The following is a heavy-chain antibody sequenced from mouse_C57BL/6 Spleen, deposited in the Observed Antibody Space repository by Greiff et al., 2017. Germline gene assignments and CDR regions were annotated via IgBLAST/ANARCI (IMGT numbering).Heavy chain of an antibody. D-gene: IGHD2-1*01. V-gene: IGHV3-6*01. CDR2: ISYDGSN. CDR3: ARVDLPRVFDV. CDR1: GYSITSGYY. J-gene: IGHJ1*03. Sequence: EVKLMESGPGLVKPSQSLSLTCSVTGYSITSGYYWNWIRQFPGNKLEWMGYISYDGSNNYNPSLKNRISITRDTSKNQFFLKLNSVTTEDTATYYCARVDLPRVFDVWGTGTTVTVSS.